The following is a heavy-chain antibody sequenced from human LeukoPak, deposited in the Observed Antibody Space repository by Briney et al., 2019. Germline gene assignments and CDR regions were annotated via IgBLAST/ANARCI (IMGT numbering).Heavy chain of an antibody. V-gene: IGHV3-23*01. J-gene: IGHJ4*02. Sequence: GGSLRLSCAASGFTFSSYAMSWFRQAPAKGLEWVSGIGDSGGSTDYADSVKGRFTISRDNSKNTLYLQMNSLRAEDTAVYYCATKYFDSSGYYGYWGQGTLVTVSS. CDR3: ATKYFDSSGYYGY. CDR2: IGDSGGST. D-gene: IGHD3-22*01. CDR1: GFTFSSYA.